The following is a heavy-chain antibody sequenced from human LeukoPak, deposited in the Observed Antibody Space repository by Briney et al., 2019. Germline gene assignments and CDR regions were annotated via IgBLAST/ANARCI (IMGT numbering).Heavy chain of an antibody. CDR1: GGSISSYY. V-gene: IGHV4-59*08. CDR2: IYYSGST. CDR3: ARHLGYCSGGSCYSGLGAFDI. J-gene: IGHJ3*02. D-gene: IGHD2-15*01. Sequence: SETLSLTCTVSGGSISSYYWSWIRQPPGKGLEWIGYIYYSGSTNYNPSLKSRVTISVDTSKNQFSLKLSSVTAADTAVYYCARHLGYCSGGSCYSGLGAFDIWGQGTMVTVSS.